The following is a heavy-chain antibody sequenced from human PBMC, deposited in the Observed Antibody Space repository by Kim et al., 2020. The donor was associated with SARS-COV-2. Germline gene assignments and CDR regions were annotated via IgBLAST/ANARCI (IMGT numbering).Heavy chain of an antibody. V-gene: IGHV3-23*01. Sequence: GGSLRLSCAASGFTFSSYAMSWVRQAPGKGLEWVSAIVNSGDSTYYADSVKGRFTISRDNSKNTLYLQMNSLRAEDTAVYYCAKHPARGTTSSMDYWGQGTLVTVSS. J-gene: IGHJ4*02. D-gene: IGHD1-7*01. CDR1: GFTFSSYA. CDR2: IVNSGDST. CDR3: AKHPARGTTSSMDY.